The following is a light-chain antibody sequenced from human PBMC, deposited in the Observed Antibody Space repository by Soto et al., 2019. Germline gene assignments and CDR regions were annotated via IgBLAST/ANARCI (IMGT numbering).Light chain of an antibody. CDR3: QKYNSAPLVT. V-gene: IGKV1-27*01. CDR1: QGISNY. Sequence: DIQMTQSPSSLSASVGDRVTITCRASQGISNYLAWYQQKPGKVPKLLIYAASTLQSGVQSRFSGSGSGTDFTLTISSLQPEDVATYYCQKYNSAPLVTFGPGTKVDIK. CDR2: AAS. J-gene: IGKJ3*01.